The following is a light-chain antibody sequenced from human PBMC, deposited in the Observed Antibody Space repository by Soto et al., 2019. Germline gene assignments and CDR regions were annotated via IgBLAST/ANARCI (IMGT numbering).Light chain of an antibody. Sequence: QSVLTQPPSVSGTPGQRVTISCSGGRTNIGGYTVNWYQQLPGTAPKLLIYNTNQRPSGAPDRFSGSKSGTSASLAISGLQSEDEADYYCATWDDSPRDVVFGGGTQLTVL. J-gene: IGLJ2*01. CDR3: ATWDDSPRDVV. CDR1: RTNIGGYT. V-gene: IGLV1-44*01. CDR2: NTN.